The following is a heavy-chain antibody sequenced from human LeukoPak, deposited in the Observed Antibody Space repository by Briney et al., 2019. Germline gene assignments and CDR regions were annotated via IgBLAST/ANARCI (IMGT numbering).Heavy chain of an antibody. J-gene: IGHJ4*02. CDR3: AREFDEGATGY. V-gene: IGHV1-69*04. D-gene: IGHD1-26*01. CDR2: IIPILGIA. CDR1: GGTFSSYA. Sequence: SVKVSCKASGGTFSSYAISWVRQAPGQGLEWMGRIIPILGIANYPQKFQGRVTITADKSTSTAYMELSSLRSEDTAVYYCAREFDEGATGYWGQGTLVTVSS.